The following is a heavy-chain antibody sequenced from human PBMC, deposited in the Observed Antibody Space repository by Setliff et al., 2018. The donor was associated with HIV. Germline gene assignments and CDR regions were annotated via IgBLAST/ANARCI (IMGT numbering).Heavy chain of an antibody. CDR2: INAGNGDT. V-gene: IGHV1-3*01. CDR3: ARGYCSGGSCYGTYYYYGMDV. CDR1: GYTFTSYA. D-gene: IGHD2-15*01. J-gene: IGHJ6*02. Sequence: ASVKVSCKASGYTFTSYAIHWVRQAPGQRLEWMGWINAGNGDTKYSQKFQGRVTITTDESTSTAYMELSSLRSEDTAVYYCARGYCSGGSCYGTYYYYGMDVWGQGTTVTVSS.